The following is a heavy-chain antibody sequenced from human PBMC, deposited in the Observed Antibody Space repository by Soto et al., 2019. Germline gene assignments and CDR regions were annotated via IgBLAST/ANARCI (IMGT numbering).Heavy chain of an antibody. CDR3: APAILDS. J-gene: IGHJ5*01. V-gene: IGHV3-7*05. Sequence: EVQLVESGGDLVPPGGSLRLSCVASGFNFSNYWMTWARQAPGKGLEWVANINQHGTEKFYVDSVEGRFSISRDNAYHSVYLQMNGRRAEDTAFYYWAPAILDSWGQGPSVTAPS. CDR2: INQHGTEK. CDR1: GFNFSNYW.